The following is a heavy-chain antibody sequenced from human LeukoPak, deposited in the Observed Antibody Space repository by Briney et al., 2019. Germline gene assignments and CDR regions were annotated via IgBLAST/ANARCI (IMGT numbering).Heavy chain of an antibody. CDR1: GGPFSCYY. CDR2: INHRGST. CDR3: PRLGRYPEYGVYYYYYMDV. J-gene: IGHJ6*03. V-gene: IGHV4-34*01. D-gene: IGHD4-17*01. Sequence: SETLPHTCAVYGGPFSCYYWSWIRQPPGKGLEWIGEINHRGSTNYNPSLKSRVTISVDTSKNQFSLELRSVTAADTAVYYCPRLGRYPEYGVYYYYYMDVWGKGSTVTVSS.